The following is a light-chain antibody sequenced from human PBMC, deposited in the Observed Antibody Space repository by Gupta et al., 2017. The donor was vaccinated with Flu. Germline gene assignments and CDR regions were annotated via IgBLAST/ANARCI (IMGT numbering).Light chain of an antibody. CDR3: SAWDSSLGWG. V-gene: IGLV10-54*04. Sequence: QTATPTCTGSSNDVGDRGALWLQHHRGQPPQLLSYRNNNRPSGISERVSASRSGNTDSLTISGLQPEDEADDDCSAWDSSLGWGFGGGTKLTV. CDR2: RNN. J-gene: IGLJ3*02. CDR1: SNDVGDRG.